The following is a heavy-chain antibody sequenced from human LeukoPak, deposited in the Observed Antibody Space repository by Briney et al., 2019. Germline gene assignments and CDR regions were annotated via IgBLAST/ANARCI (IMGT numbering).Heavy chain of an antibody. D-gene: IGHD2-2*01. CDR2: INPSGGSR. CDR1: GYTFTNYY. V-gene: IGHV1-46*01. J-gene: IGHJ5*02. CDR3: ARDACSSTICQAGGNWFDP. Sequence: ASVKVSCKASGYTFTNYYMHWVRQAPGQGLEWMGTINPSGGSRSYAQKFQGRVTMTRDTSTSTVYMELSSLRSEDTAVYFCARDACSSTICQAGGNWFDPWGQGTLVTVSS.